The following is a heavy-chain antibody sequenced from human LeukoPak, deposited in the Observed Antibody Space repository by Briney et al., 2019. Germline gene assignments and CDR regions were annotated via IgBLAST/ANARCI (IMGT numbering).Heavy chain of an antibody. D-gene: IGHD1/OR15-1a*01. CDR1: GGSISNYY. CDR2: IYTSGST. J-gene: IGHJ6*03. Sequence: SETLSLTCTVSGGSISNYYWSWIRQPPGKGLEWIGYIYTSGSTNYNPSLKSRVTISVDTSKNQFSLKLSSVTAADTAAYYCARLRGSEHPWSEDYYYYYMDVWGKGTTVTVSS. CDR3: ARLRGSEHPWSEDYYYYYMDV. V-gene: IGHV4-4*09.